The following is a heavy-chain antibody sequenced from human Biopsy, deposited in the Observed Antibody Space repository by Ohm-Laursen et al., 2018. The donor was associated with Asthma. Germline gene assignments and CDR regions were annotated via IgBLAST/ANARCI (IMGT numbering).Heavy chain of an antibody. CDR2: IHHSGTS. D-gene: IGHD3-22*01. CDR3: ARIPRRSGSYFVDY. Sequence: SQTLSLTCTVSGDSITGGGCCWNWIRQHPGKGLEWIGYIHHSGTSYFNPSLKSRVSFSRDTSRNQFSLRLSSVTAADTAMYYCARIPRRSGSYFVDYWGQGTLVTVSS. V-gene: IGHV4-31*03. CDR1: GDSITGGGCC. J-gene: IGHJ4*02.